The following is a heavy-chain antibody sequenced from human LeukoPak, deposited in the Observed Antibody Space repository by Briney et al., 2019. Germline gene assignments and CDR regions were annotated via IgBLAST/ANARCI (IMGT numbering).Heavy chain of an antibody. V-gene: IGHV4-4*07. CDR3: ARDRGIATTQPFDF. J-gene: IGHJ4*02. CDR2: IYTSGST. D-gene: IGHD6-13*01. Sequence: SETLSLTCTASGSSISNYYWSWIRQPAGKGLEWIGRIYTSGSTNYNPSLKSRVTISVDKSKNQFSLRLTSVTVADTAVYYCARDRGIATTQPFDFWGQGTLVTVSS. CDR1: GSSISNYY.